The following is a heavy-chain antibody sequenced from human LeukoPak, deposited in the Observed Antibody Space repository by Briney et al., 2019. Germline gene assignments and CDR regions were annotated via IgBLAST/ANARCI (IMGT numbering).Heavy chain of an antibody. CDR1: GYTFTTYG. CDR3: AIMIVVGIYDAFDI. CDR2: INPSGGST. Sequence: ASVKVSCKASGYTFTTYGISWVRQAPGQGLEWMGIINPSGGSTSYAQKFQGRVTMTRDMSTSTVYMELSSLRSEDTAVYYCAIMIVVGIYDAFDIWGQGTMVTVSS. V-gene: IGHV1-46*01. J-gene: IGHJ3*02. D-gene: IGHD3-22*01.